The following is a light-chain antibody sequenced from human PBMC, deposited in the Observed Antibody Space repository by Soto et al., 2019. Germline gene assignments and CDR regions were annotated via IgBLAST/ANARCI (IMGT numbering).Light chain of an antibody. J-gene: IGKJ1*01. CDR2: DGS. Sequence: EIVLTQSPGTLSLSPGERATLSCRASQSVSSNFLAWYQQKPGQAPRLLIYDGSNRATGIPDRFSGSGSGTDFTLTISRLEPEDFAVYYCQQYGTTPWTFGQGTKVDIK. CDR3: QQYGTTPWT. V-gene: IGKV3-20*01. CDR1: QSVSSNF.